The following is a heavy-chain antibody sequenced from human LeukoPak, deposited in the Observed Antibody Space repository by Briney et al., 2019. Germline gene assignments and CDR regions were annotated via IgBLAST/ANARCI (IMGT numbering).Heavy chain of an antibody. J-gene: IGHJ4*02. CDR2: FYTSGST. Sequence: SSETLSLTCIVSGGSISSYYWTWIRQPAGKGLEWIGRFYTSGSTNYNPSLKSRVTMSVDTSKTQFSLKLSSVTAADTAMYCCARGCSGGSCYSGSAFDYWGQGTLVTVSS. D-gene: IGHD2-15*01. V-gene: IGHV4-4*07. CDR1: GGSISSYY. CDR3: ARGCSGGSCYSGSAFDY.